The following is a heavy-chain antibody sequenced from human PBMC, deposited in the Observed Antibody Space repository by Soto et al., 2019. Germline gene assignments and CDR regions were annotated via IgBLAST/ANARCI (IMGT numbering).Heavy chain of an antibody. Sequence: SVRVCWKASGGGFSIYSISWVRQAPGQGLEWMGGIIPIFGTANYAQKFQGRVTITADESTSTAYMELSSLRSEDTAVYYCARGSSPDAFDIWGQGTMVTVSS. CDR3: ARGSSPDAFDI. D-gene: IGHD6-6*01. J-gene: IGHJ3*02. V-gene: IGHV1-69*01. CDR1: GGGFSIYS. CDR2: IIPIFGTA.